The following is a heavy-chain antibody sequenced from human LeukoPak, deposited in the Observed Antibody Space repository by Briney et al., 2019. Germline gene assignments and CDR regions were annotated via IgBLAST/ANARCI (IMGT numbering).Heavy chain of an antibody. CDR3: ATTENSSGWFGY. CDR1: GGSISSGGYY. CDR2: IYYSGST. D-gene: IGHD6-19*01. J-gene: IGHJ4*02. Sequence: SQTLSLTCTVSGGSISSGGYYWSWIRQHPGKGLEWIGYIYYSGSTYYNPSLKSRVTISVDTSKNQFSLKLSSVTAADTAVHYCATTENSSGWFGYWGQGTLATVSS. V-gene: IGHV4-31*03.